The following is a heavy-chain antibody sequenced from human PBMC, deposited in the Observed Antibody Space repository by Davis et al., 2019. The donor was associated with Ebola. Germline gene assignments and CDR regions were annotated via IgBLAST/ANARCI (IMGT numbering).Heavy chain of an antibody. V-gene: IGHV4-34*01. J-gene: IGHJ6*02. CDR3: ARERLVVYATTPKIYYYYGMDV. D-gene: IGHD2-8*02. CDR2: INHSGST. Sequence: MPSETLSLTCAVYGGSFSGYYWSWIRQPPGKGLEWIGEINHSGSTNYNPSLKSRVTISVDTSKNQFSLKLSSVTAADTAVYYCARERLVVYATTPKIYYYYGMDVWGQGTTVTVSS. CDR1: GGSFSGYY.